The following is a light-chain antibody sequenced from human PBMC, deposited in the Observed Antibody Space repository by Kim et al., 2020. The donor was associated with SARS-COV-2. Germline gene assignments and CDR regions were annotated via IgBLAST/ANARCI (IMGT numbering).Light chain of an antibody. CDR1: QDINKF. CDR3: QQYKRYPPT. V-gene: IGKV1-16*02. Sequence: ASVGDRVIITCRASQDINKFLAWFQQKPGKAPKSRIFATSTLQSGVSSKFSGSGSGTDFTLTISSLQPEDFATYYCQQYKRYPPTFGQGTKVDIK. J-gene: IGKJ1*01. CDR2: ATS.